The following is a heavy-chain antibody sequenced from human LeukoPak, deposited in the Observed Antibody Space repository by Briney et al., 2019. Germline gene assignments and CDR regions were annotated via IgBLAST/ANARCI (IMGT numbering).Heavy chain of an antibody. Sequence: GGSLRLSCAASGFTFSSYEMDWVRPAPGKGLEWVSFISSSGSAIHYADSVRGRFTISRDNAKNSLYLQMSRLRAEDTAVYYCAREKLSFFDSSGYFDYWGQGTLVTVSS. D-gene: IGHD3-22*01. J-gene: IGHJ4*02. CDR1: GFTFSSYE. CDR2: ISSSGSAI. V-gene: IGHV3-48*03. CDR3: AREKLSFFDSSGYFDY.